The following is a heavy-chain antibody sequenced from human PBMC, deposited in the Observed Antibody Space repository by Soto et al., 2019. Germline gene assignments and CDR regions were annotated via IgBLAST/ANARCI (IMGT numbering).Heavy chain of an antibody. Sequence: EVPLVESGGGLVKPGGSLRLSCAASGFTFSNAWMNWVRQAPGKGLEWVGRIKSKTDGGTTDYAAPVKGRFTISRDHSQNTLYLQMNSLKTEDTAVYYCTTESTNYYYGMDVWGQGTTVTVSS. V-gene: IGHV3-15*07. CDR3: TTESTNYYYGMDV. CDR1: GFTFSNAW. J-gene: IGHJ6*02. CDR2: IKSKTDGGTT.